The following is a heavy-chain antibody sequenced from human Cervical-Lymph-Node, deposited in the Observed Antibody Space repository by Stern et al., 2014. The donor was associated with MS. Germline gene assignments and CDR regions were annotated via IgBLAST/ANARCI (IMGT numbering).Heavy chain of an antibody. V-gene: IGHV3-30*03. CDR1: GFTFSSYG. D-gene: IGHD2-8*01. Sequence: VQLEESGGAVVQPGRSLRLSCAASGFTFSSYGMHWVRQAPGKGLEWVTVISYDGNHKSYAASVKGRFTISRDNSKNTLHLQMNSVTPDDTAICYCARDYEDTSMLFDHWGQGTLVTVSS. CDR3: ARDYEDTSMLFDH. J-gene: IGHJ4*02. CDR2: ISYDGNHK.